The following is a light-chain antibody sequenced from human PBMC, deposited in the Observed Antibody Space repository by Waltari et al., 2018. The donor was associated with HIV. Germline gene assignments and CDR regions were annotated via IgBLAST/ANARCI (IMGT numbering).Light chain of an antibody. CDR1: SSDVGGYND. CDR2: EVS. V-gene: IGLV2-11*01. CDR3: CSYAGSYTFGV. J-gene: IGLJ2*01. Sequence: QSALTQPRSVSGSPGQSVTIPCTGTSSDVGGYNDVSSDQKHPGKAPKLMSYEVSTRPSGVPDRFSGSKSGNTASLTISGLQAEDEADYYCCSYAGSYTFGVFGGGTKLTVL.